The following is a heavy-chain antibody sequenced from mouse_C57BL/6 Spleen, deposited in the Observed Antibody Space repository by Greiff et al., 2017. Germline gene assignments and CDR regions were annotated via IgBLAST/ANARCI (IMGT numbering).Heavy chain of an antibody. Sequence: DVLLEEPGGGLVKPGGSLKLSCAASGFTFSSYAMSWVRQTPEKRLEWVATIRDGGSYTYYPDNVKGRFTISRDNAKNNLYLQISQLKSEDTAMYYCARGEGDYRAWFADWGQGTLVTVSA. CDR2: IRDGGSYT. D-gene: IGHD2-13*01. J-gene: IGHJ3*01. CDR3: ARGEGDYRAWFAD. CDR1: GFTFSSYA. V-gene: IGHV5-4*01.